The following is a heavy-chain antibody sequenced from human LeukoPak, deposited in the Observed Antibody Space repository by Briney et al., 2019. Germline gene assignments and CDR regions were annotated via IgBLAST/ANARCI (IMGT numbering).Heavy chain of an antibody. CDR3: ARQPWIQLWLIDY. V-gene: IGHV4-38-2*01. Sequence: SETLSLTCAVSGYSISSGYYWGWIRQPPGKGLEWIGSIYHSGSTYYNPSLKSRVTISVDTSKNQFSLKLSSVTAADTAVYYCARQPWIQLWLIDYWGQGTLVTVSS. CDR1: GYSISSGYY. J-gene: IGHJ4*02. D-gene: IGHD5-18*01. CDR2: IYHSGST.